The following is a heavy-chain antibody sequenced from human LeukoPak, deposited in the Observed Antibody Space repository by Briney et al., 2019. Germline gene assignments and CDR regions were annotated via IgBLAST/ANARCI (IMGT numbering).Heavy chain of an antibody. CDR3: AKDTSTTSPVVVPPRFDY. CDR2: ISGGGGST. Sequence: GGSLRLSCAASGFTFSSYAISWVRQAPGKGLEWVSAISGGGGSTYYADSVKGRFTISRDNSKNTLYLQMNSLRAEDTAVYYCAKDTSTTSPVVVPPRFDYWGQGTLVTVSS. D-gene: IGHD2-2*01. V-gene: IGHV3-23*01. J-gene: IGHJ4*02. CDR1: GFTFSSYA.